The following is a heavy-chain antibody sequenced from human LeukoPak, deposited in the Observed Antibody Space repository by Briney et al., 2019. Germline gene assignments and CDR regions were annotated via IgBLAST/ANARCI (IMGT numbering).Heavy chain of an antibody. CDR3: ARTFRGYSDY. V-gene: IGHV4-59*01. D-gene: IGHD5-18*01. Sequence: SVTLSLTCTVSGGSISSYYWSWIRQPPGKGLEWIGYIYYSGSTYYNPSLKSRVTISVDTSKNQFSLKLSSVTAADTAVYYCARTFRGYSDYWGQGTLVTVSS. J-gene: IGHJ4*02. CDR1: GGSISSYY. CDR2: IYYSGST.